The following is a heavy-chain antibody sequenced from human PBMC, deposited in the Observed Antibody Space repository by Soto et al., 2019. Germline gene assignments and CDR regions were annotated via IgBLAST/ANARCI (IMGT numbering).Heavy chain of an antibody. D-gene: IGHD4-4*01. V-gene: IGHV3-11*01. CDR1: GFTFSDYY. CDR2: ITSSGSPI. Sequence: KPGGSLRLSCAASGFTFSDYYMSWIRQAPGKGLECVSYITSSGSPIYYADSVKGRFTISRDNAKNSLYLQMNSLRAEDTAVYYCARGAFTGWFDPWGQGTLVTVSS. CDR3: ARGAFTGWFDP. J-gene: IGHJ5*02.